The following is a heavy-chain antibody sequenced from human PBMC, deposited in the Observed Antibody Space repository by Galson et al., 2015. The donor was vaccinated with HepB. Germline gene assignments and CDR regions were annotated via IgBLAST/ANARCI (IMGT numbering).Heavy chain of an antibody. CDR2: IYYSGST. J-gene: IGHJ3*02. CDR3: ARWRPTRSSGYYLDAFDI. CDR1: GGSISSYY. V-gene: IGHV4-59*08. D-gene: IGHD3-22*01. Sequence: SETLSLTCTVSGGSISSYYWSWIRQPPGKGLEWIGYIYYSGSTNYNPSLKSRVTISVDTSKSQFSLKLSSVTAADTAVYYCARWRPTRSSGYYLDAFDIWGQGTMVTVSS.